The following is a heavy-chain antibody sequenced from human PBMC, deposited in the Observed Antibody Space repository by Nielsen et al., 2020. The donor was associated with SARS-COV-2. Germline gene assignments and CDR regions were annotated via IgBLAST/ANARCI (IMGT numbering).Heavy chain of an antibody. J-gene: IGHJ5*02. CDR3: ATGAAAGTQNWFDP. Sequence: ASVKVSCKVSGYAVAELSMHWVRQAPGKGLEWMGGFDPADGETIYAQKFQGRVTMTEDTSTDTAYMELSSLRSEDTAVYYCATGAAAGTQNWFDPWGQGTLVTVSS. V-gene: IGHV1-24*01. CDR2: FDPADGET. D-gene: IGHD6-13*01. CDR1: GYAVAELS.